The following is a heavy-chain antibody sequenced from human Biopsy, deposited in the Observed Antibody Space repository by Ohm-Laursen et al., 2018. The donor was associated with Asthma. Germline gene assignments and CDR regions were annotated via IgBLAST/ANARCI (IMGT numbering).Heavy chain of an antibody. J-gene: IGHJ4*02. CDR2: IGVAGTP. CDR3: ANTNRRSLTNRMAVSYFDN. Sequence: GSLRLSCAAPGLTFSNYAMSWVRQAPGKGLEWVAAIGVAGTPYYAEFVKGRFTISRDNSQSTLFLQVNSLSAEDTAVYYCANTNRRSLTNRMAVSYFDNWGQGTLVTVSS. D-gene: IGHD2-8*01. V-gene: IGHV3-23*01. CDR1: GLTFSNYA.